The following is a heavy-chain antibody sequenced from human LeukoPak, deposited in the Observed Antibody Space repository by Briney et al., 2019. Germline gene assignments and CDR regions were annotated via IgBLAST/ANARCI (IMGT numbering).Heavy chain of an antibody. CDR3: ARDINYCTTISCHRNWFDP. V-gene: IGHV3-23*01. D-gene: IGHD2-2*01. Sequence: HAGGSLRLSCAASGFTFSSYAMSWVRQAPGKGLEWVSAISGSGGSTYYADSVKGRFTISRDNSKNTLYLQMNSLRAEDSAVYYCARDINYCTTISCHRNWFDPWGQGTLVTVSS. J-gene: IGHJ5*02. CDR1: GFTFSSYA. CDR2: ISGSGGST.